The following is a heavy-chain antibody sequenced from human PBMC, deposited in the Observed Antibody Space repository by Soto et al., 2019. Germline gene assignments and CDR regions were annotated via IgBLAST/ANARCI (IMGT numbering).Heavy chain of an antibody. V-gene: IGHV4-39*01. D-gene: IGHD3-16*01. J-gene: IGHJ4*02. CDR1: GGSISTSSYY. CDR3: ARVPCEYVWGFSRCYCDN. CDR2: IYYSGST. Sequence: QLQLQESGPGLVKPSETLSLTCTVSGGSISTSSYYRGWIRQPPGKGLEWIGSIYYSGSTDYNPSLKCRVSISVDTSENQFSLNLGSVTAADTAVYYCARVPCEYVWGFSRCYCDNWGQGTLVTVSS.